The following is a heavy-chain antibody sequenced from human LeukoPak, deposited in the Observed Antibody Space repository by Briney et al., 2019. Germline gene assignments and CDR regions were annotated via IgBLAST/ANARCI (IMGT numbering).Heavy chain of an antibody. Sequence: PGGSLRLSCAASGFTVSSNYMSWVRQAPGKGLEWVSVIYSGGSTYYADSVKGRFTISRDNSKNTLYLQMNSLKAEDTAVYDCARDPDGYRQGHHFDYWGQGTLVTVSS. CDR3: ARDPDGYRQGHHFDY. V-gene: IGHV3-66*01. J-gene: IGHJ4*02. D-gene: IGHD5-18*01. CDR2: IYSGGST. CDR1: GFTVSSNY.